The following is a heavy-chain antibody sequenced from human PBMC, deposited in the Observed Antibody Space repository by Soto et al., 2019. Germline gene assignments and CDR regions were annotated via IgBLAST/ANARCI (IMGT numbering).Heavy chain of an antibody. D-gene: IGHD2-2*01. CDR2: IGSIDRYI. CDR1: GFTFTSYI. CDR3: ARVGRGFCSSTRCYTDGFDL. Sequence: PGGSLRLSCAASGFTFTSYIMNWVRQAPGRGLEWVASIGSIDRYIYYADSVKGRFTISRDNAKNSLDLQMNGLRDDDTAVYYCARVGRGFCSSTRCYTDGFDLWGQGTMVTVSS. V-gene: IGHV3-21*01. J-gene: IGHJ3*01.